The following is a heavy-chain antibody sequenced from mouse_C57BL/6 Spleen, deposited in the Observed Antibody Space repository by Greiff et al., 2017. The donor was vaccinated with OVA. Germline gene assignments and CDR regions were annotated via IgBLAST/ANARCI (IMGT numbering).Heavy chain of an antibody. V-gene: IGHV5-4*01. CDR3: ARDYDMDY. Sequence: EVKLMESGGGLVKPGGSLKLSCAASGFTFSSYAMSWVRQTPEKRLEWVATISDGGSYTYYPDNVKGRFTISRDNAKNNLYLQMSHLKSEDTAMYYCARDYDMDYWGQGTSVTVSS. CDR2: ISDGGSYT. J-gene: IGHJ4*01. CDR1: GFTFSSYA.